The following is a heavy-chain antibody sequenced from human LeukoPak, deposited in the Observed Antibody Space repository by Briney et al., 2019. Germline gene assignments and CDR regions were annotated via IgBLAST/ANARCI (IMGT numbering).Heavy chain of an antibody. J-gene: IGHJ4*02. Sequence: ASVKVSCKASGYTFTSYGISWVRQAPGQGLEWMGWISAYNGNTNYAQKLQGRVTMTTDTSTSTAYMELRSLRSDDTAVYYCARASYYFDSSGYSHYFDYWGQGTLVTVSS. CDR1: GYTFTSYG. CDR3: ARASYYFDSSGYSHYFDY. CDR2: ISAYNGNT. V-gene: IGHV1-18*01. D-gene: IGHD3-22*01.